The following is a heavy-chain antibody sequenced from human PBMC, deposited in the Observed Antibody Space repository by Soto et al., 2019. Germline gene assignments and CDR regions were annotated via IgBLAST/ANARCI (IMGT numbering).Heavy chain of an antibody. CDR1: GFTFSSYW. D-gene: IGHD2-8*01. J-gene: IGHJ4*02. V-gene: IGHV3-74*01. Sequence: GGSLRLSCAASGFTFSSYWMHWVRQAPGKGLVRVSRINPGGTITDYADSVKGRFTISRDNAKNTVYLQVNSLRGDDTAEYFCARVPIGKYGVWNYWGQGTLVTVSS. CDR3: ARVPIGKYGVWNY. CDR2: INPGGTIT.